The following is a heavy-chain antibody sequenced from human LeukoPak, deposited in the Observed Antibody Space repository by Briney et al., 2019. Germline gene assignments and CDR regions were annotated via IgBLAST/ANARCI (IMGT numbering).Heavy chain of an antibody. V-gene: IGHV3-7*01. J-gene: IGHJ4*02. CDR3: GSSFSDDFWSGHF. D-gene: IGHD3-3*01. CDR2: IKQGGSEK. CDR1: RITFTYW. Sequence: GGSLRLSCAASRITFTYWMSWVRQAPGKGLEWVANIKQGGSEKYYVDSVKGRFTISRDNAKKSLFLQMNSLRAQDTAVYYCGSSFSDDFWSGHFWGQGTLVTVSS.